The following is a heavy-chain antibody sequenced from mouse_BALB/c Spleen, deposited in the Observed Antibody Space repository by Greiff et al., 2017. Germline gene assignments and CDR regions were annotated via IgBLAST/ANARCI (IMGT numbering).Heavy chain of an antibody. V-gene: IGHV2-9*02. CDR2: IWAGGST. D-gene: IGHD1-1*01. J-gene: IGHJ3*01. CDR1: GFSLTSYG. CDR3: AGDRGLLLAY. Sequence: VQLVESGPGLVAPSQSLSITCTVSGFSLTSYGVHWVRQPPGKGLEWLGVIWAGGSTNYNSALMSRLSISKDNSKCQVFIKMNSLQTDDTAMYYCAGDRGLLLAYWGQGTLVTVSA.